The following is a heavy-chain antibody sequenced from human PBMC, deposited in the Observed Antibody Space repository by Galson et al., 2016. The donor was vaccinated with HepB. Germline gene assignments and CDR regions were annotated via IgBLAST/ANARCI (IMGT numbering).Heavy chain of an antibody. CDR2: INESGNN. Sequence: SETLSLTCTVSGYSIRSGYYWGWVRQPPGKGLEWIGSINESGNNFYNPTLKSRVTISVDTSKNEFSLSLNSVTAADTAVYYCARLPGLGGGWFDPWGQGTLVIVSS. J-gene: IGHJ5*02. D-gene: IGHD3-16*01. CDR1: GYSIRSGYY. V-gene: IGHV4-38-2*02. CDR3: ARLPGLGGGWFDP.